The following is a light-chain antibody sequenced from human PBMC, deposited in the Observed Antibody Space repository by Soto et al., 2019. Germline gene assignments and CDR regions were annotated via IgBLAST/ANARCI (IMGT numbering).Light chain of an antibody. CDR2: DVT. CDR1: SSDVGRYKY. Sequence: QSALTQPASVSGSPGQSITISCTGTSSDVGRYKYVSWYQHHPDKAPNLILYDVTYRPSGISNRFSGSKSGNTASLTISGLQAADESDYYCSSYTTTPPLIFGVGTKLTVL. V-gene: IGLV2-14*03. J-gene: IGLJ2*01. CDR3: SSYTTTPPLI.